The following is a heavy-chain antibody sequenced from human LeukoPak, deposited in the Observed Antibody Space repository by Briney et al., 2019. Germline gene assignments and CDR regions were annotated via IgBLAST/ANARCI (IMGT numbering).Heavy chain of an antibody. CDR3: AKDVMAAGADYFDY. CDR2: ISGSGGST. V-gene: IGHV3-23*01. Sequence: GGSLRLSCAASGFPFSNYAMSWVRQAPGKGLEWVSGISGSGGSTLYADSVKGRFTISRDNSKNTLYLQMNSMRAEDTAVYYCAKDVMAAGADYFDYWGQGTLVTVSS. J-gene: IGHJ4*02. CDR1: GFPFSNYA. D-gene: IGHD6-13*01.